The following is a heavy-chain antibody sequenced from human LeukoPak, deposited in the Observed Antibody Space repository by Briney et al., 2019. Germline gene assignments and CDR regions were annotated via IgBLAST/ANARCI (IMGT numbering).Heavy chain of an antibody. V-gene: IGHV1-8*01. Sequence: GASVKVSCKASGYTFTSYDINWVRQATGQGLEWMGWMNPNSGNTGYAQKFQGRVTMTRNTSISTAYMELSSLRSEDTAVYYCARDIKAVAGIVGAFDIWGQGTMVTVSS. J-gene: IGHJ3*02. CDR1: GYTFTSYD. CDR3: ARDIKAVAGIVGAFDI. CDR2: MNPNSGNT. D-gene: IGHD6-19*01.